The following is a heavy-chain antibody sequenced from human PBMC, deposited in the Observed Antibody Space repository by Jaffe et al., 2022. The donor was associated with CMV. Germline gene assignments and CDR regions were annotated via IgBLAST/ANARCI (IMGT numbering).Heavy chain of an antibody. Sequence: QVQLVQSGAEVKKPGASVKVSCKASGYTFTSYAMHWVRQAPGQRLEWMGWINAGNGNTKYSQKFQGRVTITRDTSASTAYMELSSLRSEDTAVYYCARSPLYPSSSWPVGIDYWGQGTLVTVSS. CDR2: INAGNGNT. CDR1: GYTFTSYA. J-gene: IGHJ4*02. D-gene: IGHD6-13*01. CDR3: ARSPLYPSSSWPVGIDY. V-gene: IGHV1-3*01.